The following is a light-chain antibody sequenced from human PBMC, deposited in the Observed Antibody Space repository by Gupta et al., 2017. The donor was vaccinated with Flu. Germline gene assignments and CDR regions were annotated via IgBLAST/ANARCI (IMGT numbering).Light chain of an antibody. CDR1: QSVSSSY. J-gene: IGKJ2*03. CDR3: QQYGSPSYS. CDR2: ATS. Sequence: ERATLSCRASQSVSSSYLAWYQQKPGQAPRLLIYATSRRATGIPDRFSGSGSGTGFTLTVSRLEPEDFAVYYCQQYGSPSYSFGQGTKLEIK. V-gene: IGKV3-20*01.